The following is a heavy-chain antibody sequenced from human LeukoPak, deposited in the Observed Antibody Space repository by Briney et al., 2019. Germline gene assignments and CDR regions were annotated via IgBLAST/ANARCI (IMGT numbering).Heavy chain of an antibody. CDR1: GFTFSTYW. Sequence: PGGSLRLSCAASGFTFSTYWMSWVRQAPGKGLEWVANIKQDGSEKYYVDSVKGRFTISRDNAKNSLFLQMNSLRAEDTAVYYCARVCRDGYNGYYYYYYYMDVWGKGTTVTVSS. V-gene: IGHV3-7*01. CDR3: ARVCRDGYNGYYYYYYYMDV. J-gene: IGHJ6*03. D-gene: IGHD5-24*01. CDR2: IKQDGSEK.